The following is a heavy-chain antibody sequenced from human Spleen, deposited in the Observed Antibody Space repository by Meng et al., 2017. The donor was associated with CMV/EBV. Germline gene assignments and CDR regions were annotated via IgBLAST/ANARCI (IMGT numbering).Heavy chain of an antibody. CDR3: ARSAASDLPYYGLDV. V-gene: IGHV1-2*02. J-gene: IGHJ6*02. CDR2: INPNSGDT. Sequence: ASVKVSCKASGYTFAGHYLHWVRQAPGQGLEWMAWINPNSGDTKYAQRFQGRVTMTRDTSNNTAYMELSSLRSDDTAVYYCARSAASDLPYYGLDVWGQGTTVTVSS. D-gene: IGHD3-3*01. CDR1: GYTFAGHY.